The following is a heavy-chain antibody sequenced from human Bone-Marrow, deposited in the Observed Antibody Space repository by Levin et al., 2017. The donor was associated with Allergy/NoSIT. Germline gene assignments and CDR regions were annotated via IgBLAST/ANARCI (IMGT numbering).Heavy chain of an antibody. J-gene: IGHJ6*02. V-gene: IGHV3-13*01. CDR3: ARASPYYYGMDV. CDR1: GFTFSSYD. CDR2: IGTAGDT. Sequence: GESLKISCAASGFTFSSYDMHWVRQATGKGLEWVSAIGTAGDTYYPGSVKGRFTISRENAKNSLYLQMNSLRAGDTAVYYCARASPYYYGMDVWGQGTTVTVSS.